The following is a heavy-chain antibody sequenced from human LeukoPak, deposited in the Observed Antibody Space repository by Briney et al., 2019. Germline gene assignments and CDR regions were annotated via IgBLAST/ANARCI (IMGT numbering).Heavy chain of an antibody. V-gene: IGHV3-49*04. CDR2: IRSKAYGGTT. CDR1: GFTFGDYA. Sequence: SLRLSCTASGFTFGDYAMSWVRQAPGKGLEWVGFIRSKAYGGTTEYAASVKGRFTISRDDSKNTAYLQMNSLKTEDTAVYYCTSPRITIFEAISDYWGQGTLVTVSS. D-gene: IGHD3-3*01. J-gene: IGHJ4*02. CDR3: TSPRITIFEAISDY.